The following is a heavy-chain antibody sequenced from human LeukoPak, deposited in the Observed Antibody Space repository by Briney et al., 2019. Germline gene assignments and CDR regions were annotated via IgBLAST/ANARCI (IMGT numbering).Heavy chain of an antibody. CDR2: IYYSGST. CDR3: ANQGLRLGELSLSL. V-gene: IGHV4-59*08. Sequence: SETLSLTCTVSGGPISSYYWSWIRQPPGKGLEWIGYIYYSGSTNYNPSLKSRVTISVDTSKNQFSLKLSSVTDADTAVYYCANQGLRLGELSLSLWGQGTLVTVSS. J-gene: IGHJ4*02. D-gene: IGHD3-16*02. CDR1: GGPISSYY.